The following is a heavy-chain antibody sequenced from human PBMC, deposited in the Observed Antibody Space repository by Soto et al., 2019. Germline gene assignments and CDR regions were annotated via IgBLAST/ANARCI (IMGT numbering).Heavy chain of an antibody. V-gene: IGHV3-30-3*01. CDR2: ISYDGSNN. J-gene: IGHJ4*02. CDR1: GFTFSSYA. CDR3: ARVGCSGGSCYLPYDY. D-gene: IGHD2-15*01. Sequence: GGSLRLSCAASGFTFSSYAMHWVRQAPGKGLEWVEVISYDGSNNSYADHVKGRLTISRDNSKNTLYLQMTSLRAEDTAVYYCARVGCSGGSCYLPYDYWGQGTLVTVSS.